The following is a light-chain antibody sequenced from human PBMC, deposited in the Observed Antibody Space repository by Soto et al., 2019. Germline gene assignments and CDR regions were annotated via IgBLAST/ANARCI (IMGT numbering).Light chain of an antibody. Sequence: EIVKTQFPVNLSVSPRERAPLCCGASQSVSSNLAWYQQKPGPAPRLLIYGASTRATGIPARFSGSGSGTEFTLTISSLQSVDFAVSSCQQYNNWPTFGAGTKVDIK. V-gene: IGKV3-15*01. CDR2: GAS. CDR3: QQYNNWPT. J-gene: IGKJ4*01. CDR1: QSVSSN.